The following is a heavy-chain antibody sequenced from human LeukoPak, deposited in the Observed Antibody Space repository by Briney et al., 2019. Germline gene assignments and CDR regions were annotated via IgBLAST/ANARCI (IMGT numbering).Heavy chain of an antibody. V-gene: IGHV1-18*01. CDR2: ISAYNGDT. CDR1: GYTFTMYG. CDR3: GRVDMATTKDY. D-gene: IGHD5-24*01. Sequence: ASVKVSCKGSGYTFTMYGITWVRQAPGQGLEWMGWISAYNGDTKYGQNFQGRVTMTTDTSTTTAYMDLRSLSSDDTAVYYCGRVDMATTKDYWGQGTLVTVSS. J-gene: IGHJ4*02.